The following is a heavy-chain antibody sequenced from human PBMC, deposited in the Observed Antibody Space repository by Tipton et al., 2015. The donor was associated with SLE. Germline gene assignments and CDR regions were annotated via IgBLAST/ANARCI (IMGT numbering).Heavy chain of an antibody. J-gene: IGHJ6*03. V-gene: IGHV4-34*01. CDR3: ARAYGSGIYYNVHYYYYMDV. CDR2: INHSGST. D-gene: IGHD3-10*01. Sequence: TLSLTCAVYGGSFSGYYWSWIRQPPGKGLEWIGEINHSGSTNYNPSLKSRVTISLDTSKNHFSLKLTSVTAADTAVYYCARAYGSGIYYNVHYYYYMDVWGKGTTVTVSS. CDR1: GGSFSGYY.